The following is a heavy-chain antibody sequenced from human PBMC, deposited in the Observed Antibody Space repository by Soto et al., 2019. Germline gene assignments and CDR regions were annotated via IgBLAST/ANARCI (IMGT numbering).Heavy chain of an antibody. V-gene: IGHV3-72*01. CDR3: TRDRGYCSSTGCYPFSHCMDV. J-gene: IGHJ6*02. CDR2: IRNKASSYTT. Sequence: GGSLRLSCAASGFTFSDHYMDWVRQAPERGLEWVGRIRNKASSYTTQYAASVKGRFTISRDDPKTSLYLQMNSLKTEDTAVYYCTRDRGYCSSTGCYPFSHCMDVWGQGTTVTVSS. CDR1: GFTFSDHY. D-gene: IGHD2-2*01.